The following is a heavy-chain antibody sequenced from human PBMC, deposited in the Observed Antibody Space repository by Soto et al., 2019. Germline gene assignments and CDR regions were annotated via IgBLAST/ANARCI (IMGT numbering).Heavy chain of an antibody. J-gene: IGHJ4*02. Sequence: QVQLVQSGAEVKKPGASVKVSCKASGYTFTSYGISWVRQAPGQGLEWMGWISAYNGNTNYAQKLQGRVTMTTDTPTSTAYMELRRLRSDDTAVYYCAGDAITRVVVVAAFNGPVCDYWGQGTLVPVSS. V-gene: IGHV1-18*01. D-gene: IGHD2-15*01. CDR2: ISAYNGNT. CDR1: GYTFTSYG. CDR3: AGDAITRVVVVAAFNGPVCDY.